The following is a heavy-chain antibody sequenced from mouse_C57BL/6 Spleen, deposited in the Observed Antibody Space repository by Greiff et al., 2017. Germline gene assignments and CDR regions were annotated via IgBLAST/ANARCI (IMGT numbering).Heavy chain of an antibody. V-gene: IGHV10-3*01. CDR3: VRGGNSNYVDYAMDY. CDR1: GFTFNTYA. J-gene: IGHJ4*01. CDR2: IRSKSSNYAT. Sequence: EVQRVESGGGLVQPKGSLKLSCAASGFTFNTYAMHWVRPAPGKGLEWVARIRSKSSNYATYYADSVKDRFTISRDDSQSMLYLQMNNLKTEDTAMYYCVRGGNSNYVDYAMDYWGQGTSVTVSS. D-gene: IGHD2-5*01.